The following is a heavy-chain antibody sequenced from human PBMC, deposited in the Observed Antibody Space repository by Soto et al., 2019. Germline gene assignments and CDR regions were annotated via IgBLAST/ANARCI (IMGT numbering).Heavy chain of an antibody. D-gene: IGHD3-10*01. CDR2: ISAGGSST. J-gene: IGHJ4*02. Sequence: RLSCAASGFTFSSYSMNWVRQAPGKGLEWVSTISAGGSSTYYADSVKGRFTISRDNSKNTLYLQMNSLRPEDTAVYYCAKEGALGLYYFDYWGQGTLVTVS. V-gene: IGHV3-23*01. CDR1: GFTFSSYS. CDR3: AKEGALGLYYFDY.